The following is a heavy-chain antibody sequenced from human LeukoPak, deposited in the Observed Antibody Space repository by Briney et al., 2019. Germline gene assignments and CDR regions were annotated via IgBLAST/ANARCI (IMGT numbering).Heavy chain of an antibody. D-gene: IGHD2-2*01. CDR3: ARESTSPFYYYYIDV. J-gene: IGHJ6*03. Sequence: GGSLRLSCAASGFTFSSYWMSWVRQAPGKGLEWVANIKQDGSEKYYVDSVKGRFTISRDSAKNSLYLQMNSLRAEDTAVYYCARESTSPFYYYYIDVWGKGTTVTVSS. CDR2: IKQDGSEK. CDR1: GFTFSSYW. V-gene: IGHV3-7*01.